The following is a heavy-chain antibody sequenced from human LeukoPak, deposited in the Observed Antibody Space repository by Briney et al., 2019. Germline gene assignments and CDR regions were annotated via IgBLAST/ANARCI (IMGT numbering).Heavy chain of an antibody. Sequence: ASAKVSCKASGYTFTGYYMHWVRQAPGQGLEWMGWINPNSGGTNYAQKFQGRVTMTRDTSISTAYMELSRLRSDDTAVYYCARVAGSAGLGAFDIWGQGTMVTVSS. J-gene: IGHJ3*02. CDR1: GYTFTGYY. CDR3: ARVAGSAGLGAFDI. CDR2: INPNSGGT. D-gene: IGHD2-15*01. V-gene: IGHV1-2*02.